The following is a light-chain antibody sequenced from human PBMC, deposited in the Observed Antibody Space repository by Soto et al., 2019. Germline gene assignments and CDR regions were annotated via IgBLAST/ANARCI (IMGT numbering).Light chain of an antibody. CDR1: QSISTW. Sequence: DIQMTQSPSTLSASVGDRVTITCRASQSISTWLAWYQQKPGKAPKVLIYKASSLNSGVPSRFSGSGSGTEFTLPISSLQPDDFATYYCQRYNSYPYTFGQGTKLEIK. CDR2: KAS. J-gene: IGKJ2*01. V-gene: IGKV1-5*03. CDR3: QRYNSYPYT.